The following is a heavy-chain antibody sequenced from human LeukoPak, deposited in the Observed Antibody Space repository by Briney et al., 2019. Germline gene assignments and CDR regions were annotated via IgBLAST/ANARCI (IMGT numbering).Heavy chain of an antibody. D-gene: IGHD1-26*01. V-gene: IGHV1-2*04. CDR2: INPYSGGT. CDR3: ARQYSGSYYVHY. CDR1: VYTFTGHY. J-gene: IGHJ4*02. Sequence: ASVKVSRKASVYTFTGHYLQWVRQAPGQGLEWMGWINPYSGGTNYAQIFQGWVTMTRDTSISTAYMELSRLRSDDTAVYYCARQYSGSYYVHYWGQGTLVTVSS.